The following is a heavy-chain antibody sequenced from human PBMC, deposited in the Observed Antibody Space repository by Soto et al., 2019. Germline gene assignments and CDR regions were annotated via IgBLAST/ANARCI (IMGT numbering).Heavy chain of an antibody. Sequence: ASVKVSCKASGYTFTGYYMHWVRQAPGQGLEWMGWINPNSGGTNYAQKYQGRVTMTRDTSISTAYMELSRLRSDDTAVYYCARAERDGYNFDYWGQGTLVTVSS. D-gene: IGHD5-12*01. J-gene: IGHJ4*02. CDR2: INPNSGGT. CDR1: GYTFTGYY. V-gene: IGHV1-2*02. CDR3: ARAERDGYNFDY.